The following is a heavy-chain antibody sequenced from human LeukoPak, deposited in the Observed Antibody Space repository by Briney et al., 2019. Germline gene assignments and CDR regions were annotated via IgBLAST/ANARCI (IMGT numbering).Heavy chain of an antibody. V-gene: IGHV1-2*02. D-gene: IGHD6-19*01. CDR3: ARDSSGWFLVY. CDR1: GYTFTGYY. J-gene: IGHJ4*02. CDR2: INPNSGGT. Sequence: ASVKVSCKASGYTFTGYYMHWVRQAPGQGLEWMGCINPNSGGTNYAQKFQGRVTMTRDTSISTAYMELSRLGSDDTAVYYCARDSSGWFLVYWGQGTLVTVSS.